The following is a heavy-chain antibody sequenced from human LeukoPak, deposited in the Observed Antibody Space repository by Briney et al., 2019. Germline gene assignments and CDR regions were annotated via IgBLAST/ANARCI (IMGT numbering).Heavy chain of an antibody. CDR3: ARGGQGNWPTPFDY. CDR1: GFTFSTYS. CDR2: ISSSIIYI. D-gene: IGHD1-1*01. J-gene: IGHJ4*02. V-gene: IGHV3-21*01. Sequence: PGGSLRLSCAASGFTFSTYSFNWVRQAPGKGLEWASSISSSIIYIYYADSVKGRFTISRDNAKNSLYLQMNSLRAEDTAVYYCARGGQGNWPTPFDYWGQGTLVTVSS.